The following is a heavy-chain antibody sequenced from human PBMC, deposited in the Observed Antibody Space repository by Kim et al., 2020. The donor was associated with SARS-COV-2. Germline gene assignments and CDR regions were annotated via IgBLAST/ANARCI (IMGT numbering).Heavy chain of an antibody. CDR1: GFTFKNYG. D-gene: IGHD4-4*01. Sequence: GGSLRLSCAASGFTFKNYGMNWVRQAPGKGLEWVSGVSGNGATTYNADSVKGRFTISRDNSKNTLYLQMNSLRAEDTAIYYCAQDLGRLQFLLWGQGTLVTVSS. CDR3: AQDLGRLQFLL. J-gene: IGHJ4*02. V-gene: IGHV3-23*01. CDR2: VSGNGATT.